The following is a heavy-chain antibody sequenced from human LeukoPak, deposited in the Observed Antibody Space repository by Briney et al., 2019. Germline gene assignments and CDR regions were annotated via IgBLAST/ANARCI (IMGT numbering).Heavy chain of an antibody. J-gene: IGHJ5*02. CDR2: INHSGST. CDR1: GGSFSGYY. D-gene: IGHD3-10*01. Sequence: SETLSLTCAVYGGSFSGYYWSWIRQPPGKGLEWIGEINHSGSTNYNPSLKSRVTISVDTSKNRFSLKLSSVTAADTAVYYCAREWGYGSGSGTRNWFDPWGQGTLVTVSS. V-gene: IGHV4-34*01. CDR3: AREWGYGSGSGTRNWFDP.